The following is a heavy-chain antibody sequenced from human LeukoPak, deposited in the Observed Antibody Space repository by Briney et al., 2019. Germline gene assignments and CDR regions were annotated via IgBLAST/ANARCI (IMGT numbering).Heavy chain of an antibody. CDR3: AGERGEEYSSGWYKTNFFYN. J-gene: IGHJ4*02. CDR1: GDSFTSVTDY. V-gene: IGHV4-39*07. Sequence: SESLSLTCTVSGDSFTSVTDYWAWIRQPPGKGLEWIATGDYSGGTYYPSVESRVAISADMSKNQLSLQLTSVTGADTAVYYCAGERGEEYSSGWYKTNFFYNWGQGIRVTVSS. CDR2: GDYSGGT. D-gene: IGHD6-19*01.